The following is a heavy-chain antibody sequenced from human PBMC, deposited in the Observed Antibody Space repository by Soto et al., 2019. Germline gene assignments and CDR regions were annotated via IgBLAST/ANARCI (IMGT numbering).Heavy chain of an antibody. Sequence: ASVKVSCKASGNSFTTYYMHWVRQAPGQGLEWMGIINPSGGRTTYAQKFQGRVTMTRDTSTSTFHMELSSLTSEDTAVYYCAGMYHYDSSGYYDYWGQGTLVTVSS. CDR2: INPSGGRT. J-gene: IGHJ4*02. CDR3: AGMYHYDSSGYYDY. D-gene: IGHD3-22*01. CDR1: GNSFTTYY. V-gene: IGHV1-46*01.